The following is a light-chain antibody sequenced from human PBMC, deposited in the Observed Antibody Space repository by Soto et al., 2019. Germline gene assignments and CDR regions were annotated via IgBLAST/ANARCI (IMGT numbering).Light chain of an antibody. CDR3: QQLNSYLFT. Sequence: EIVMTQSPATLSVSPGERATLSCRASQSVSSNLAWYQFKPGQAPRLLIYGASTRATDIPARFSAGGSGTEFTLTISSLQPEDFATYYCQQLNSYLFTFGGGTKVDIK. CDR2: GAS. CDR1: QSVSSN. V-gene: IGKV3-15*01. J-gene: IGKJ4*01.